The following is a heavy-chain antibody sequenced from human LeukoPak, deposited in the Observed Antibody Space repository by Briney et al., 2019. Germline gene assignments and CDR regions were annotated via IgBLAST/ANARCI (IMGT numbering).Heavy chain of an antibody. CDR1: GGSIGSFF. J-gene: IGHJ4*02. V-gene: IGHV4-59*01. Sequence: SETLSLTCTVSGGSIGSFFWSWIRQPPGKALEWIGYIHYSGSTKYNPSLKSRVTISVDTSENQFSLTLNSVTAADTAVYYCARAEVAYYYDSSGYYFDYWGQGTLVTVSS. CDR3: ARAEVAYYYDSSGYYFDY. D-gene: IGHD3-22*01. CDR2: IHYSGST.